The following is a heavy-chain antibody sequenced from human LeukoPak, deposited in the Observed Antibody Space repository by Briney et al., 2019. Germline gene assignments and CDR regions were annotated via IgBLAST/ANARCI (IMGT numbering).Heavy chain of an antibody. D-gene: IGHD2-2*01. CDR1: GFTFRSYS. J-gene: IGHJ4*02. Sequence: GGSLRLSCAASGFTFRSYSMNWVRQAPGKGLEWVSYISTSSSTIYYADSVKGRFIISRDNGKNSLYLQMNSLRDEDTAVYYCARRYCSTTSCLFVYWGQGTLVTVSS. V-gene: IGHV3-48*02. CDR3: ARRYCSTTSCLFVY. CDR2: ISTSSSTI.